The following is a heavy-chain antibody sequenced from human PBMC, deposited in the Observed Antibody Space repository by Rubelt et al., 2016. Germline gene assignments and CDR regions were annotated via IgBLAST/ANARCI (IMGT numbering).Heavy chain of an antibody. D-gene: IGHD3-22*01. CDR2: IYHSGST. Sequence: QVQLQESGPGLVKPSETLSLTCTVSGYSISSGYYWGWIRQPPGKGLEWLGSIYHSGSTYYNPSLKGGVTISVDTCKKQVSLKRSSVTAADTAVYYCARDRAGNYYDSSGYYEYCDYWGQGTLVTVSS. CDR3: ARDRAGNYYDSSGYYEYCDY. CDR1: GYSISSGYY. J-gene: IGHJ4*02. V-gene: IGHV4-38-2*02.